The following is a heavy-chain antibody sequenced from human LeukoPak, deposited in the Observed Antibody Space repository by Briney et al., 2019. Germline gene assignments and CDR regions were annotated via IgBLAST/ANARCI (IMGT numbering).Heavy chain of an antibody. CDR2: ISAYHGNT. CDR3: ARSGITIFGVVNTPKVWFDP. CDR1: GYTFTSYG. V-gene: IGHV1-18*01. D-gene: IGHD3-3*01. J-gene: IGHJ5*02. Sequence: GASVKVSCKASGYTFTSYGISWVRQATGQGLEWMGWISAYHGNTNYAQKLQGRVTMTTDTSTSTAYMELRSLRSDDTAVYYCARSGITIFGVVNTPKVWFDPWGQGTLVTVSS.